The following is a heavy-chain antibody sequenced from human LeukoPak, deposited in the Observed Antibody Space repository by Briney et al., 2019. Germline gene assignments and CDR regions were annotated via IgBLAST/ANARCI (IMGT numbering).Heavy chain of an antibody. D-gene: IGHD2-2*01. CDR2: IYYSGSI. CDR1: GGSISSGGYY. J-gene: IGHJ6*02. V-gene: IGHV4-31*03. Sequence: PSETLSLTCTVSGGSISSGGYYWSWIRQHPGKGLEWIGYIYYSGSIYYNPSLKSRVTISVDTSKNQFSLKLSSVTAADTAVYYCARDRVVVVPAALGETITIHYGMDVWGQGTTVTVSS. CDR3: ARDRVVVVPAALGETITIHYGMDV.